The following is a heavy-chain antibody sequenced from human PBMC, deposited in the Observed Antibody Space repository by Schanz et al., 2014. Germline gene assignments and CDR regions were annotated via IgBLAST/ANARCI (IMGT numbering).Heavy chain of an antibody. Sequence: VQLVESGGGVVQPGRSLRLSCVASGFTFSSYGMHWVRQAPGKGLEWVAILWHDGSKKYYADSVKGRFTISRDNSKNTLFLQMNSLRAEDTAVYYCARDHTTESYYSAGPPIDYWGQGTLVTVSS. CDR1: GFTFSSYG. CDR2: LWHDGSKK. V-gene: IGHV3-33*01. CDR3: ARDHTTESYYSAGPPIDY. D-gene: IGHD1-26*01. J-gene: IGHJ4*02.